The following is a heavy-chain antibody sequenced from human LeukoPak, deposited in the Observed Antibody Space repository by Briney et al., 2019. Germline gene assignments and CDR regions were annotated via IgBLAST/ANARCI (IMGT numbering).Heavy chain of an antibody. J-gene: IGHJ4*02. CDR3: AKSYCSSTSCY. V-gene: IGHV3-23*01. D-gene: IGHD2-2*01. CDR2: ISGSGGST. CDR1: GFTLSSYA. Sequence: GGSLRLSCAASGFTLSSYAMSWVRQAPGKGLEWVSAISGSGGSTYYADSVKGRFTISRDNSKNTLYLQMNSLRAEDTAVYYCAKSYCSSTSCYWGQGTLVTVSS.